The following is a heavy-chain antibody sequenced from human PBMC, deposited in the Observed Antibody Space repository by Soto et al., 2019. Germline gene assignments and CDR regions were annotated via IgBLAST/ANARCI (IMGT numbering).Heavy chain of an antibody. CDR1: GFTFCNAW. V-gene: IGHV3-15*07. Sequence: EVQLVESGGGLEKPGGSLRLSCAASGFTFCNAWMNWVRQAPGKGLEWVGRIKSKTDGGTTDYAAPVKGRFTISRDDSKNTLYLQMNSVKTEDTAVYYCTTSLGDYYYDGMDVWGQGTTVTVSS. D-gene: IGHD4-17*01. J-gene: IGHJ6*02. CDR3: TTSLGDYYYDGMDV. CDR2: IKSKTDGGTT.